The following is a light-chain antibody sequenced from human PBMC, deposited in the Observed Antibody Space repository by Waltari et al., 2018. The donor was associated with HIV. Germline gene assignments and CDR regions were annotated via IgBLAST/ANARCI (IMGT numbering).Light chain of an antibody. J-gene: IGLJ2*01. Sequence: QSALTQPPSASGSPGQPVTLSCTGTNSNIGTYAYASWYQQPPGKAPKLVLSEVTRRPSGVSDRFSGSKSGNTAFLTVSGLQAEDEADYYCSSFANRDGFYVLFGGGTRLTVL. CDR2: EVT. V-gene: IGLV2-8*01. CDR3: SSFANRDGFYVL. CDR1: NSNIGTYAY.